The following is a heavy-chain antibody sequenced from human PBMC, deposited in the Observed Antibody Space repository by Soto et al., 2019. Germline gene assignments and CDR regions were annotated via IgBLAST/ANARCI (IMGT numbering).Heavy chain of an antibody. V-gene: IGHV4-39*01. J-gene: IGHJ6*02. CDR2: IYYSGST. CDR1: GGSISSSSYY. CDR3: ARHAGYSSGWYPGGNYYYYGMDV. D-gene: IGHD6-19*01. Sequence: SETLSLTCTVSGGSISSSSYYWGWIRQPPGKGLEWTGSIYYSGSTYYNPSLKSRVTISVDTSKNQFSLKLSSVTAADTAVYYCARHAGYSSGWYPGGNYYYYGMDVWGQGTTVTVSS.